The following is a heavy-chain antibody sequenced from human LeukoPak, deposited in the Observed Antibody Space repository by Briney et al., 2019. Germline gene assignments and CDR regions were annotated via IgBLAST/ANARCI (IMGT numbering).Heavy chain of an antibody. J-gene: IGHJ4*02. CDR3: ARVGSLYDSTGYYSQ. V-gene: IGHV3-21*01. CDR2: ITSSGTYI. Sequence: GGSLRLSCAASGFTFSSYGMHWVRQAPGKALEWVSSITSSGTYIFYADSVKGRFTISRDNAKNSLYLQMNSLRAEDTAVYYCARVGSLYDSTGYYSQWGQGTLVTVSS. CDR1: GFTFSSYG. D-gene: IGHD3-22*01.